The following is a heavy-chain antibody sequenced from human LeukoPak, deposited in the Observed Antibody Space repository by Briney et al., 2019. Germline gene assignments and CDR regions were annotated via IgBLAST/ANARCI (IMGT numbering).Heavy chain of an antibody. D-gene: IGHD6-13*01. CDR3: ARDGWPGSSYYRPFDY. J-gene: IGHJ4*02. CDR1: GFTFSSYA. V-gene: IGHV3-23*01. Sequence: GGSLRLSCAASGFTFSSYAMSWVRQAPGKGLEWVSAISGSGGSTYYADSVKGRFTISRDNSKNTLYLQMNSLRADDTAVYYCARDGWPGSSYYRPFDYWGQGTLVTVSS. CDR2: ISGSGGST.